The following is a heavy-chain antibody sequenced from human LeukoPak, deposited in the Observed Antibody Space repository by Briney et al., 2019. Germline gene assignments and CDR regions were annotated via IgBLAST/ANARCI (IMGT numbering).Heavy chain of an antibody. CDR3: ARRVPVTLFDY. CDR2: INPNSGGT. CDR1: GYTFTGYY. J-gene: IGHJ4*02. D-gene: IGHD2-2*01. Sequence: GASVKVSCKASGYTFTGYYMHWVRHAPGQGREWMGRINPNSGGTNYAQKFQGRVTMTRDTAISTAYMELSRLRSDDTAVYYCARRVPVTLFDYWGQGTLVTVSS. V-gene: IGHV1-2*06.